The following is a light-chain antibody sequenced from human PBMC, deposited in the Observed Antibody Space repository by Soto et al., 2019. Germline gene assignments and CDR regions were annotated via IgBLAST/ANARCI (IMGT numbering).Light chain of an antibody. Sequence: QSALTQPASVSGSPGQSITISCTGTSSDVGGYNYASWYQQHPGKAPKVMIYDVSNRPSGVSNRFAGSKSGNTASLTISGLQAEDEADYYCTSYTSSSTRVFGGGTKLTVL. CDR1: SSDVGGYNY. CDR2: DVS. V-gene: IGLV2-14*01. J-gene: IGLJ2*01. CDR3: TSYTSSSTRV.